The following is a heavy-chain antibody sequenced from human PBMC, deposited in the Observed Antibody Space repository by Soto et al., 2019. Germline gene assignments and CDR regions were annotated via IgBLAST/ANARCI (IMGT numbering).Heavy chain of an antibody. CDR2: IYASGST. V-gene: IGHV4-30-2*06. J-gene: IGHJ5*02. Sequence: PSETLSLTCAVSGDSIRSGDYSWSWIRQSPGKGLEWIGYIYASGSTYYTPSLKSRVTMSVDRSKNNFSLKLSSVTAADTAVYYCARETTQNWFDPWGQGTLVTVSS. CDR1: GDSIRSGDYS. CDR3: ARETTQNWFDP. D-gene: IGHD4-17*01.